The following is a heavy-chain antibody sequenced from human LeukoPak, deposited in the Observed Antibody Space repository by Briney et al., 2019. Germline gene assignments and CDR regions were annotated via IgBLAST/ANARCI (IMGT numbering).Heavy chain of an antibody. CDR1: GFTFTAYA. CDR2: ISGNGGDT. V-gene: IGHV3-64*02. CDR3: ARDRAAGLDYDPSGLDY. D-gene: IGHD3-22*01. Sequence: GGSLSLSCAASGFTFTAYAMYWVRQAPGKGLEYVAAISGNGGDTHYADSVKGRFTISRDNSKNTLYVQMDSLRPEDMAVYHCARDRAAGLDYDPSGLDYWGQGTLVAVSS. J-gene: IGHJ4*02.